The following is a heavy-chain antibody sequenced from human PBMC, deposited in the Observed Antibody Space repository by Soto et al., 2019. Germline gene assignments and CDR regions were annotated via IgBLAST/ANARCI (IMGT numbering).Heavy chain of an antibody. CDR1: GGSISSGDYY. J-gene: IGHJ4*02. V-gene: IGHV4-30-4*01. CDR3: ASESGQFTGSDY. CDR2: IYYSGST. D-gene: IGHD1-26*01. Sequence: PSETLSLTCSVSGGSISSGDYYWNWIRQPPGKGLEWIGHIYYSGSTYYNSSLKSRVTISLDTSKNQFSLKLSSVTAADTAVYYCASESGQFTGSDYWGQGTLVTVSS.